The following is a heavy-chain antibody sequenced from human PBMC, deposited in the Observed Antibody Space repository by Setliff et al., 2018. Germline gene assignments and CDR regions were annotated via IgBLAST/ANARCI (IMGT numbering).Heavy chain of an antibody. D-gene: IGHD3-16*01. CDR2: VFPSDSDT. CDR3: ARLGRYDAFDI. Sequence: PGESLKISCKASGYTFTSNWIAWVRQMPGKGLEWMGLVFPSDSDTRYSPSFQGQVTTSADKSISTAYLQWSSLKASDTAIYYCARLGRYDAFDIWGQGTVVTVSS. J-gene: IGHJ3*02. CDR1: GYTFTSNW. V-gene: IGHV5-51*01.